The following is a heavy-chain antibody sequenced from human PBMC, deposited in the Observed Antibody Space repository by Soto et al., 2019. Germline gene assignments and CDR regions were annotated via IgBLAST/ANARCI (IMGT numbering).Heavy chain of an antibody. Sequence: PSGTRSLTGTVSGGSSIDAQTYLNCTRPHPERGLEWMGYINYRWTTNYSPALKSRILISIDTSKNQFSLRLSSVTAADTAVYYCARDAPGVAPYWGQGTLVTVSS. CDR3: ARDAPGVAPY. CDR2: INYRWTT. D-gene: IGHD2-15*01. CDR1: GGSSIDAQTY. J-gene: IGHJ4*02. V-gene: IGHV4-31*03.